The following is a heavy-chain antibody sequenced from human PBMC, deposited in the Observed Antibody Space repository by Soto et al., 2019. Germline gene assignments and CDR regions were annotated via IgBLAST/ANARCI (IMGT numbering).Heavy chain of an antibody. Sequence: QVQLVESGGGLVKPRGSLRLSCAASGFTFSDYYMSWIRQAPGKGLEWVSYISSSSSYTNYADSVKGRFTISRDNAKNSLYLQMNSLRAEDTAVYYCARVGGDDYGDYVHYFDYWGQGTLVTVSS. V-gene: IGHV3-11*06. D-gene: IGHD4-17*01. CDR1: GFTFSDYY. CDR2: ISSSSSYT. J-gene: IGHJ4*02. CDR3: ARVGGDDYGDYVHYFDY.